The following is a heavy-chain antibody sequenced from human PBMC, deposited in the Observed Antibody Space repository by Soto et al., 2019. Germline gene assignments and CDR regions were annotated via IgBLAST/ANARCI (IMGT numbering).Heavy chain of an antibody. Sequence: QLQLQESGPGLVKPSETLSLTCTVSGGSISSSSYYWGWIRQPPGKGLEWIGSIYYSGSTYYNPSLKSRVTISVDTSKNQFSLKLSSVTAADTAVYYCARDTSLDLGRVYWGQGTLVTVSS. D-gene: IGHD1-26*01. CDR1: GGSISSSSYY. CDR3: ARDTSLDLGRVY. J-gene: IGHJ4*02. V-gene: IGHV4-39*02. CDR2: IYYSGST.